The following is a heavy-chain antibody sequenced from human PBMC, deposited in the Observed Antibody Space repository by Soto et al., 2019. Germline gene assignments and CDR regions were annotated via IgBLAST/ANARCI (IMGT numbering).Heavy chain of an antibody. J-gene: IGHJ3*02. D-gene: IGHD2-15*01. V-gene: IGHV4-30-2*01. CDR2: IYHSGGT. CDR1: GGSISSGGYS. CDR3: ARALGYCSGGSCRGAFDI. Sequence: PSETLSLTCAVSGGSISSGGYSWSWIRQPPGKGLEWIGYIYHSGGTYYNPSLKSRVTISVDRSKNQFSLKLSSVTAADTAVYYCARALGYCSGGSCRGAFDIWGQGTMVTVSS.